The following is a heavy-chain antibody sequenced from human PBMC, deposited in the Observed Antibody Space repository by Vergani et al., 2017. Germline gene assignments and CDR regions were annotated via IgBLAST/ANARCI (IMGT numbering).Heavy chain of an antibody. V-gene: IGHV1-69*13. CDR3: AREKATIADDALKF. D-gene: IGHD5-12*01. CDR2: IISMFGTS. Sequence: QVQLVQSGAEVKKPGSSVKVSCKASGGTLNSFAISWVRQVPGQGLEWMGRIISMFGTSNYAQRFQGRVTITADESTSTAYMELSSLRFEDTAVYYCAREKATIADDALKFWGQGTMVTVS. J-gene: IGHJ3*01. CDR1: GGTLNSFA.